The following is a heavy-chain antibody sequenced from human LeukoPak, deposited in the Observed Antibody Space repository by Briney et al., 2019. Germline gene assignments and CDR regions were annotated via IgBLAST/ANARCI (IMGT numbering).Heavy chain of an antibody. CDR1: GGPFSGYY. V-gene: IGHV4-34*01. CDR3: ARGRSSSWYPFGYFDY. CDR2: INHSGGT. Sequence: SETLSLTCAVYGGPFSGYYWSWIRQPPGKGLEWIGEINHSGGTNYNPSLKSRVTISVDTSKNQFSLKLSSVTAADTAVYYCARGRSSSWYPFGYFDYWGQGTMVTVSS. D-gene: IGHD6-13*01. J-gene: IGHJ4*02.